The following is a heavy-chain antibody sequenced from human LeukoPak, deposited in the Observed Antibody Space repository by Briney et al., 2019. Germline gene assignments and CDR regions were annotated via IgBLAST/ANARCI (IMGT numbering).Heavy chain of an antibody. CDR2: INPNSGGT. Sequence: WASVKVSCKASGYTFTGYYMHWVRQAPGQGLEWMGWINPNSGGTNYAQKFQGWVTMTRDTSIGTAYMELSRLRSDDTAVYYCAIQRVGATLDYWGQGTLVTVSS. CDR3: AIQRVGATLDY. V-gene: IGHV1-2*04. D-gene: IGHD1-26*01. CDR1: GYTFTGYY. J-gene: IGHJ4*02.